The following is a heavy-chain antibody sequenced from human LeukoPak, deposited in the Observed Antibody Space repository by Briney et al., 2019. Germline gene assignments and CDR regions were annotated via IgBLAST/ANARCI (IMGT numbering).Heavy chain of an antibody. CDR2: IRSTANGYAT. V-gene: IGHV3-73*01. J-gene: IGHJ4*02. CDR1: GVTSSGSA. D-gene: IGHD3-10*01. Sequence: GGSLRLSCAAPGVTSSGSALHWVRHASGEGREWVGRIRSTANGYATAYAASVKGRFTISRDDSKNTAYLQMDSLKTEDTAVYYCTGNYYGSGSYADFDYWGQGTLVTVSS. CDR3: TGNYYGSGSYADFDY.